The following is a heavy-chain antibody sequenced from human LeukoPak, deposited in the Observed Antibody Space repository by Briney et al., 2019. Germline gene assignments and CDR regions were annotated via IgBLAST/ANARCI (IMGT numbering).Heavy chain of an antibody. J-gene: IGHJ6*03. V-gene: IGHV4-39*07. CDR3: ARINSYTYYYYYYMDV. CDR1: GGSISSSSYY. Sequence: SETLSLTCTVSGGSISSSSYYWGWIRQPPGKGLEWIGSIYYSGSTYYNPSLKSRVTISVDTSKNQFSLKLSSVTAADTAVYYCARINSYTYYYYYYMDVWGKGTTVTVSS. D-gene: IGHD2-2*02. CDR2: IYYSGST.